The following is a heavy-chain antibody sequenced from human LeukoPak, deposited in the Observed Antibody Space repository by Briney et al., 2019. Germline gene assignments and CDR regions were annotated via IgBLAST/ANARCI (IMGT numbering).Heavy chain of an antibody. V-gene: IGHV4-34*01. Sequence: SETLSLTCAVYGGTLSGYYWSWIRQPPGKGLEWIGEINHSGSTNYNPSLKSRVAISVDTSKNQFSLKLSSVTAADTAVYYCARHSTLAFYSSSSSSAFDIWGQGTMVTVSS. CDR2: INHSGST. J-gene: IGHJ3*02. CDR1: GGTLSGYY. D-gene: IGHD6-6*01. CDR3: ARHSTLAFYSSSSSSAFDI.